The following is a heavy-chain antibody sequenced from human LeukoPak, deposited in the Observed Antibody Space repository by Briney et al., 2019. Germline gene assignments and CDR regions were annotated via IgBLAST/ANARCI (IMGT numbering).Heavy chain of an antibody. CDR2: ISSEGKTT. CDR3: VKDRWVDH. V-gene: IGHV3-64D*06. D-gene: IGHD6-13*01. Sequence: GGSLRLSCSASGFIFSPYAMHWVRQAPGKGLEYVSSISSEGKTTYYADSVKGRFTISRDNSKDTLYLQMSSLRPEDTAVYYCVKDRWVDHWGQGTLVTVSS. J-gene: IGHJ4*02. CDR1: GFIFSPYA.